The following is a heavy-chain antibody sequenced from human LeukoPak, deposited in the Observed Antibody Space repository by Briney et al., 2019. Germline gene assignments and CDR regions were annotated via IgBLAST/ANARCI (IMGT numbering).Heavy chain of an antibody. J-gene: IGHJ6*02. CDR3: ARWESYDSSGYFTYNYYYGMDV. D-gene: IGHD3-22*01. CDR1: GFTFSSYW. CDR2: INSDGSST. V-gene: IGHV3-74*01. Sequence: GGSLRLSCAASGFTFSSYWMHWVRQAPGKGLVWVSRINSDGSSTSYADSVKGRFTISRDNAKNTLYLQMNSLRAEDTAVYYCARWESYDSSGYFTYNYYYGMDVWGQGTTVTVSS.